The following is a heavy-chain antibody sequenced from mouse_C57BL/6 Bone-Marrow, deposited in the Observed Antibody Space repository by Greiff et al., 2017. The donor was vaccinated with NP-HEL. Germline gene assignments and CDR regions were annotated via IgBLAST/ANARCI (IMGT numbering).Heavy chain of an antibody. Sequence: EVQLVESGGGLVKPGGSLKLSCAASGFTFSSYAMSWVRQTPEKRLEWVATISDGGSYTYYPDNVKGRFTISRDNAKNNLYLQMSHLKSEDTAMYYCARDAQESAMDYWGQGTSVTVSS. V-gene: IGHV5-4*01. D-gene: IGHD1-3*01. CDR1: GFTFSSYA. CDR3: ARDAQESAMDY. J-gene: IGHJ4*01. CDR2: ISDGGSYT.